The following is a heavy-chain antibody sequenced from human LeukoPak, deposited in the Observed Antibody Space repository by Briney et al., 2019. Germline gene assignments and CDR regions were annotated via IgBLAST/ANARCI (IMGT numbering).Heavy chain of an antibody. J-gene: IGHJ4*02. D-gene: IGHD3-16*01. V-gene: IGHV4-61*02. CDR1: GGSISSGSYY. CDR2: IYTSRST. Sequence: SETLSLTCTVSGGSISSGSYYWSWIRQPAGEGLEWIGRIYTSRSTNYNPSLRSRVTISVDTSKDQFSLKLSSVTAADTAVYYCARGEGDTYWDGFDNWGQGTLVTVSS. CDR3: ARGEGDTYWDGFDN.